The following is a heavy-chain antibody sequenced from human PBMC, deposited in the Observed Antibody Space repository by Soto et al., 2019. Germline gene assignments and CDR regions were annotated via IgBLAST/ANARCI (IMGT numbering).Heavy chain of an antibody. Sequence: GGSLRLSCAASGFTFDVYAMHWVRQAPGKCLEWVSGISWNSGSIGYADSVNGRFTISRDNAKNSLHLQMNSLRDDDTALYYCAKDMVGELELSGLRSAFGIWDQGTMVTVSS. V-gene: IGHV3-9*01. CDR1: GFTFDVYA. CDR3: AKDMVGELELSGLRSAFGI. D-gene: IGHD1-7*01. CDR2: ISWNSGSI. J-gene: IGHJ3*02.